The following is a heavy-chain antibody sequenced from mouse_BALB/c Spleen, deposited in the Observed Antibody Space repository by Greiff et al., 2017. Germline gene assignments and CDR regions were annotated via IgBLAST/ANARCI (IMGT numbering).Heavy chain of an antibody. CDR3: ARYDYESVFDY. D-gene: IGHD2-4*01. J-gene: IGHJ2*01. CDR1: GYSITSGYS. V-gene: IGHV3-1*02. CDR2: IYYSGRT. Sequence: VQLQQSGPDLVKPSQSLSLTCTVSGYSITSGYSRYLIRQFPGNQLGWMGYIYYSGRTNYNPSLKSRISITRDTSENQFFLQLNSVTTEDTSRYSCARYDYESVFDYWGQGTTLTVSS.